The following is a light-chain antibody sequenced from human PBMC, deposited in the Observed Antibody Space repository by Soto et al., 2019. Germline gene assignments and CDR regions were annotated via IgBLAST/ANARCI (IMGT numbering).Light chain of an antibody. CDR1: QSVSSN. CDR3: QHYGSSPLT. CDR2: GAS. Sequence: EIVMTQSPATLSVSPGERATLSCRASQSVSSNLAWYQQKPGQAPRLLIYGASSRATGIPDRFSGSGSGTDFTLTISGLEREDFAVYHCQHYGSSPLTFGGGTKVDIK. V-gene: IGKV3-20*01. J-gene: IGKJ4*01.